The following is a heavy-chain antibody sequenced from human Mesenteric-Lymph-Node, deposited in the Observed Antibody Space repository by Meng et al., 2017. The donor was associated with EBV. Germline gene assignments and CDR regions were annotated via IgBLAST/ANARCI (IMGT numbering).Heavy chain of an antibody. D-gene: IGHD3-10*01. J-gene: IGHJ4*02. CDR2: INHSGST. CDR3: ARPRIRYGSGSYYY. V-gene: IGHV4-34*01. CDR1: GGSVGYYF. Sequence: QLQHGGSVLLKPSKTLSVTRDCHGGSVGYYFWTWIRQAPGKGLEWVGEINHSGSTKYNPSLKSRVTISVDTSKNQISLNLNSVTAADTAVYYCARPRIRYGSGSYYYWGQGTLVTVSS.